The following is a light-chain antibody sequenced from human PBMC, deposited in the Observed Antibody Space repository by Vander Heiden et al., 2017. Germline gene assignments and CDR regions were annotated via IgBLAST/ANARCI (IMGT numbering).Light chain of an antibody. V-gene: IGKV2-28*01. J-gene: IGKJ4*01. Sequence: DSVMTQSPPSLPLTPAEPATISCRSSPSLRHSNGFNYLDWYLQKPGQSPQLLIYMGSSRACGVPDRFSGSGSGTDFTLKISRVEAEDVGVYYCMQDVQTALTFGGGTKVEIK. CDR1: PSLRHSNGFNY. CDR3: MQDVQTALT. CDR2: MGS.